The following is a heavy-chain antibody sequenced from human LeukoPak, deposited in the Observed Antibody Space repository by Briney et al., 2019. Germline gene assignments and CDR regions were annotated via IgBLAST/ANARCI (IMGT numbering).Heavy chain of an antibody. CDR1: GFSFSRYG. J-gene: IGHJ4*02. Sequence: GGSLRLSCAASGFSFSRYGMKWVRQAPGKGLEWLSYITSSDSTTYYADSVKGRFTISRDNAKNSLYLQMDSLRVEDTAVYYCAKRADSSAHSFDYWGRGTLVTVSS. CDR3: AKRADSSAHSFDY. D-gene: IGHD3-22*01. CDR2: ITSSDSTT. V-gene: IGHV3-48*04.